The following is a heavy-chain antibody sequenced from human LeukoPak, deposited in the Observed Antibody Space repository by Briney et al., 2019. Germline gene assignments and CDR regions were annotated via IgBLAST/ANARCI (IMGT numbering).Heavy chain of an antibody. D-gene: IGHD3-10*01. CDR2: INPNSDGT. V-gene: IGHV1-2*02. J-gene: IGHJ4*02. CDR1: GYIFTCYY. Sequence: ASVNVTRKASGYIFTCYYMHRVRHAPGQGLEWMGCINPNSDGTNYAQKFPGRVTITRNTSISTAYMELSRLRYDDTAVYYGARVPAAPGNDYWGQGTLVSVSS. CDR3: ARVPAAPGNDY.